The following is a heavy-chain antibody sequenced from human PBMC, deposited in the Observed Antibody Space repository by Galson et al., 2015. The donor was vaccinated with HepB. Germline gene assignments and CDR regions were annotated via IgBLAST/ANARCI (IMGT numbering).Heavy chain of an antibody. CDR2: IKSKTDGGTT. D-gene: IGHD3-10*01. J-gene: IGHJ4*02. CDR1: GFTFSNAW. Sequence: SLRLSCAASGFTFSNAWMSWVRQAPGKGLEWVGRIKSKTDGGTTDYAAPVKGRFTISRDDSKNTLYLQMNSLKTEDTAVYYCTTQGTAYYGSGSYKVWGQGTLVTVSS. V-gene: IGHV3-15*01. CDR3: TTQGTAYYGSGSYKV.